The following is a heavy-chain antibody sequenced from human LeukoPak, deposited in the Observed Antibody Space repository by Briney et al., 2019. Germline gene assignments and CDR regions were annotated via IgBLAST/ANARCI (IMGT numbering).Heavy chain of an antibody. J-gene: IGHJ1*01. Sequence: KSSETLSLTCTVSGYSISSGYYWGWIRQPPGKGLEGIGRIYHSGSTDYNPSLKSRVTISIDTSKNQFSLKLSSVIAADTAIYYCARQERETTYSYDGSGFHSAEYFYHWGQGTLVTVSS. D-gene: IGHD3-22*01. CDR3: ARQERETTYSYDGSGFHSAEYFYH. V-gene: IGHV4-38-2*02. CDR1: GYSISSGYY. CDR2: IYHSGST.